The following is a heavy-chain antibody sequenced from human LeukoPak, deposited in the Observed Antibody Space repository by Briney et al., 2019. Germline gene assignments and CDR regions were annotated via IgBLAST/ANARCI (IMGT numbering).Heavy chain of an antibody. CDR2: IYYSATT. V-gene: IGHV4-39*07. D-gene: IGHD2-2*02. CDR1: GGSISSSSYW. CDR3: ARTIFYTASRGWFDP. Sequence: PSETLSLTCTVSGGSISSSSYWWGWIRQSPGKGLEWIGSIYYSATTYYNPSLKSRVTISQDTSRNQFSLKLSSVTAADTAVYYCARTIFYTASRGWFDPWGQGTLVTVSS. J-gene: IGHJ5*02.